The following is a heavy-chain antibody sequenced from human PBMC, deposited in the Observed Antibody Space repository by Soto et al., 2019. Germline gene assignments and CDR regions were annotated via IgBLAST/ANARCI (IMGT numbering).Heavy chain of an antibody. CDR3: VRDADETAIVPAPWLV. V-gene: IGHV4-4*02. CDR2: IYHSGST. CDR1: GGSISSSHW. J-gene: IGHJ6*02. Sequence: QVHLQESGPGLVNPSGTLTLTCAVSGGSISSSHWWGWVRQAPGKGLEGIGEIYHSGSTNYNPSLTSRITMSVDKSKNQFSVNLSSVTAADTAVYYCVRDADETAIVPAPWLVWGRGTMVTVSS. D-gene: IGHD2-21*02.